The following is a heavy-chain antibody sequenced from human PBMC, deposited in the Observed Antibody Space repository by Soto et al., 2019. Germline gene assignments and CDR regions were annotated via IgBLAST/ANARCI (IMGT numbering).Heavy chain of an antibody. CDR1: GFTFSSYA. CDR2: ISGSGGST. J-gene: IGHJ4*02. CDR3: AKCSSYYYDSSGYYPLDY. V-gene: IGHV3-23*01. D-gene: IGHD3-22*01. Sequence: EVQLLESGGGLVQPGGSLRLSCAASGFTFSSYAMSWVRQAPGKGLEWVSAISGSGGSTYYADSVKGQFTISRDNSTNTLYLQMNSLRAEYTAVYYCAKCSSYYYDSSGYYPLDYWGQGTLVTVSS.